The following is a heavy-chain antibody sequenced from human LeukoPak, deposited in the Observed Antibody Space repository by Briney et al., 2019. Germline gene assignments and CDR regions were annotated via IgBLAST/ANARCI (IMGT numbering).Heavy chain of an antibody. V-gene: IGHV4-38-2*02. CDR1: GYSISSGYY. D-gene: IGHD2-15*01. CDR2: IYHSGST. Sequence: SETLSLTCTVSGYSISSGYYWGWIRQPPGKGLEWIGSIYHSGSTYYNPSLKSRVTISVDTSKNQFSLKLSSVTAADTAVYYCARRRSGAPWWFDPWGQGTLVTVSS. CDR3: ARRRSGAPWWFDP. J-gene: IGHJ5*02.